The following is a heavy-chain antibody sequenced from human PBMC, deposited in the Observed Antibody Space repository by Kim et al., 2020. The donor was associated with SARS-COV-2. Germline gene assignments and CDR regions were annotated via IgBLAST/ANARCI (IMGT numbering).Heavy chain of an antibody. V-gene: IGHV3-30*01. J-gene: IGHJ4*02. D-gene: IGHD3-16*01. CDR3: VRDYNDGIGRFDY. Sequence: NEADSVKGQYTISRDNSRSALFLQMNGRRPEDTAMYYCVRDYNDGIGRFDYWGQGTRVTVSS.